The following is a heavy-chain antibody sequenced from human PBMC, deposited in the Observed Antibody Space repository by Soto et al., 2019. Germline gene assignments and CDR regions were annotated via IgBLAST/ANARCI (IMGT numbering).Heavy chain of an antibody. CDR1: GGSISSSSYY. Sequence: PSETLSLTCTVSGGSISSSSYYWGWIRQPPGKGLEWIGSIYYSGSTYYNPSLKSRVTISVDTSKNQFSLKLSSVTAADTAVYYCARHTVGDLVVVPDYYYGMDVWGQGTTVTVSS. D-gene: IGHD2-2*01. J-gene: IGHJ6*02. CDR3: ARHTVGDLVVVPDYYYGMDV. CDR2: IYYSGST. V-gene: IGHV4-39*01.